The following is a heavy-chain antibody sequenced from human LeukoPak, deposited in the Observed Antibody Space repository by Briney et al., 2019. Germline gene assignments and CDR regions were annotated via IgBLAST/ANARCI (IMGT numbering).Heavy chain of an antibody. Sequence: SETLSLTCTVSGGSISSYYWSWIRQPARERLERIGRIYTSGSTNYNPSLKSRVTMSVDTSKNQFSLKLSSVTAADTAVYYCARLRTGYSSGWVFDYWGQGTLVTVSS. D-gene: IGHD6-19*01. CDR3: ARLRTGYSSGWVFDY. CDR2: IYTSGST. J-gene: IGHJ4*02. CDR1: GGSISSYY. V-gene: IGHV4-4*07.